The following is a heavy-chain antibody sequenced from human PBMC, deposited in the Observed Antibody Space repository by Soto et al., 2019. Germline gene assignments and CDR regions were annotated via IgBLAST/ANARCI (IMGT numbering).Heavy chain of an antibody. J-gene: IGHJ4*02. D-gene: IGHD3-10*01. CDR2: IYWDDDK. CDR1: GFSLSTSRVA. CDR3: AHPRVPVQIDY. Sequence: QITLKESGPTLVKPTQTLTLTCTFSGFSLSTSRVAVGWIRQPPGKALQWLALIYWDDDKRYSPSLKSRLTIAKDTSQNQVVLTMTNMDPVDTATYYCAHPRVPVQIDYWGQGTLVTVSS. V-gene: IGHV2-5*02.